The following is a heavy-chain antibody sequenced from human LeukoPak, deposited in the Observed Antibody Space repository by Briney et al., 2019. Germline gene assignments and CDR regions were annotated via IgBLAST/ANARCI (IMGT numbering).Heavy chain of an antibody. CDR1: GFIFNSYG. J-gene: IGHJ4*02. CDR2: IRYDGSNK. V-gene: IGHV3-30*02. Sequence: TGGSVRLSCAASGFIFNSYGMHWVRQAPGKGLEWVAFIRYDGSNKYYADSVKGRFTISRDNAKNSLYLQMNSLRAEDMALYYCAKDATMLYDSSGSYFDYWGQGTLVTVSS. CDR3: AKDATMLYDSSGSYFDY. D-gene: IGHD3-22*01.